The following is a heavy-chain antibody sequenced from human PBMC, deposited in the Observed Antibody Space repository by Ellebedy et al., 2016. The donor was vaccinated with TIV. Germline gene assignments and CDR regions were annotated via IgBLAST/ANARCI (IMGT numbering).Heavy chain of an antibody. CDR2: ISGTGDST. CDR1: GFTFSSYA. J-gene: IGHJ3*02. D-gene: IGHD3-16*01. V-gene: IGHV3-23*01. Sequence: PGGSLRLSCTASGFTFSSYAMGWVRQAPGRGLEWVSPISGTGDSTSYADSVEGRFTISRDNFKNTLYLQMNSLRDDDTAIYYCAKDQVGGDGRWVFDIWGQGTMVTVSS. CDR3: AKDQVGGDGRWVFDI.